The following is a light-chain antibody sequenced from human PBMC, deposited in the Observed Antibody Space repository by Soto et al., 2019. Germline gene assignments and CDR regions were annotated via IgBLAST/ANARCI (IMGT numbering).Light chain of an antibody. CDR3: QQYDDWPPSYT. J-gene: IGKJ2*01. CDR1: QSVSSY. V-gene: IGKV3-15*01. Sequence: TVMTQSPATLSLSPGERATLSCRASQSVSSYLAWYQQKPGQAPRLLIYGASTRAPGVPPRISGSGSGTEFTLTISSLQSEDFAVYYCQQYDDWPPSYTFGQGTKLEIK. CDR2: GAS.